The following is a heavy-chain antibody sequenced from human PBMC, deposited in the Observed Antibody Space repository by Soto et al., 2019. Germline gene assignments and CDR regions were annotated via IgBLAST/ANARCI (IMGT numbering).Heavy chain of an antibody. V-gene: IGHV3-15*01. D-gene: IGHD3-22*01. Sequence: EVQLVESRGGLVKPGGSLRLSCTASGVTFSNVWMNWVRQAPGKGLEWVGRIKSKSDDETTDYAAPVKGRFNISREDSKNTLYLQMNSLKTEDTAVYYCTTGLTYYYDTSGHYWAGAMDVWGQGITVTVSS. J-gene: IGHJ6*02. CDR2: IKSKSDDETT. CDR3: TTGLTYYYDTSGHYWAGAMDV. CDR1: GVTFSNVW.